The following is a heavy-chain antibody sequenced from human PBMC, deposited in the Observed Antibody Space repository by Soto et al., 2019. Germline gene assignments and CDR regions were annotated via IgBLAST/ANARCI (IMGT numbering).Heavy chain of an antibody. Sequence: PWESMRVSRRGAGYSCTSYGSSWVRQMPGKGLEWMGRIDPSDSYTNYSPSFQGHVTISADKSISTAYLQWSSLKASDTAMYYCATISIGSPPDYWGQGTLVTVSS. V-gene: IGHV5-10-1*01. CDR2: IDPSDSYT. J-gene: IGHJ4*02. CDR3: ATISIGSPPDY. D-gene: IGHD1-26*01. CDR1: GYSCTSYG.